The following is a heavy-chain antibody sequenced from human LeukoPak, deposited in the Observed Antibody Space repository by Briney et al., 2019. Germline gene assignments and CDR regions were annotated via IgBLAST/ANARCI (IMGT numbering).Heavy chain of an antibody. Sequence: GGSLRLSCAASGFTYSRNWMSCVRQARGKGLEGGANIKQDGSEKNYEDSVKGRFTVSRDNAKNSLYLQMNSLRAEDTAVYYCAKDLLWNQFDYWGQGTLVTVSS. D-gene: IGHD1-1*01. CDR1: GFTYSRNW. CDR3: AKDLLWNQFDY. J-gene: IGHJ4*02. CDR2: IKQDGSEK. V-gene: IGHV3-7*03.